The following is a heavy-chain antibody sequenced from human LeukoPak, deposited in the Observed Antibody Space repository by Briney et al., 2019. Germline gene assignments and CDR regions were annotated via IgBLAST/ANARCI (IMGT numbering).Heavy chain of an antibody. V-gene: IGHV4-31*03. CDR2: IYYRGST. J-gene: IGHJ3*02. CDR3: ATGFYGSGSHGAFDI. Sequence: SETLSLTCTVSGGSIGSGGHNWNWIRQRPGKGLEWIGSIYYRGSTDYNLSLKSRLTMSADTSKNQFTLNLTSVTAADTAVYYCATGFYGSGSHGAFDIWGQGTMVTVSS. CDR1: GGSIGSGGHN. D-gene: IGHD3-10*01.